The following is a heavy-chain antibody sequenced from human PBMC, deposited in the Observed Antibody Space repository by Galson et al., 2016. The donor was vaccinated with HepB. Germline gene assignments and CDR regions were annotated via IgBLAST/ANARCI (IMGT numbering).Heavy chain of an antibody. V-gene: IGHV3-30*03. Sequence: SLRLSCAASGFTFSSYSMHWVRQAPGKGLQWVTVISHDAKKKYYVDSVRGRFTISRDNSQNMVYLQLNDLRPDDTALYFCARGQTGTPHPPYSWGQGTLVSVSS. CDR3: ARGQTGTPHPPYS. CDR2: ISHDAKKK. D-gene: IGHD1-1*01. CDR1: GFTFSSYS. J-gene: IGHJ4*02.